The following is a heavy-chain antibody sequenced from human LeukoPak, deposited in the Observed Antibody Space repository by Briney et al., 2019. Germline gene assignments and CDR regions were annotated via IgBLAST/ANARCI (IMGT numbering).Heavy chain of an antibody. V-gene: IGHV3-13*01. CDR1: GFTFSSYD. Sequence: PGGSLRLSCAASGFTFSSYDMHWVRQAPGKGLEWVSAICTAGDTYYPGSVKGRFTISRENAKNSLYLQMNSLRAGDTAVYYCARALLGYCSGGSCYSTYYMDVWGKGTTVTVSS. D-gene: IGHD2-15*01. CDR3: ARALLGYCSGGSCYSTYYMDV. J-gene: IGHJ6*03. CDR2: ICTAGDT.